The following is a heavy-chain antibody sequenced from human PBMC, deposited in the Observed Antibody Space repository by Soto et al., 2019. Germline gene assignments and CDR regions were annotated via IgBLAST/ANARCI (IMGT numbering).Heavy chain of an antibody. J-gene: IGHJ4*02. V-gene: IGHV4-59*12. CDR1: GGSISSYY. D-gene: IGHD5-12*01. CDR3: ARGGGYDPFDY. CDR2: IYYSGST. Sequence: PSETLSLTCTVSGGSISSYYWSWIRQPPGKGLEWIGYIYYSGSTFYNPSFQSRLTLSIDRSKNQFSLKLASMTAADTAVYYCARGGGYDPFDYWGQGTQVTVSS.